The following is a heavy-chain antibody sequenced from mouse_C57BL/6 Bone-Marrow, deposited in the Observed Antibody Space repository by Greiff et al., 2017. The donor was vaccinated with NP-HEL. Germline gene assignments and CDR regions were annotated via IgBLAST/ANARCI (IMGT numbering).Heavy chain of an antibody. Sequence: QVQLQQPGAELVKPGASVKLSCKASGYTFTSYWMHWVKQRPGQGLEWIGMIHPNSGSTNYNEKFKSKATLTVDKSSSTAYMQLSSLTSEDSAVYYCARGQLRLLYAMDYWGQGTSVTVSS. D-gene: IGHD3-2*02. CDR3: ARGQLRLLYAMDY. J-gene: IGHJ4*01. CDR2: IHPNSGST. V-gene: IGHV1-64*01. CDR1: GYTFTSYW.